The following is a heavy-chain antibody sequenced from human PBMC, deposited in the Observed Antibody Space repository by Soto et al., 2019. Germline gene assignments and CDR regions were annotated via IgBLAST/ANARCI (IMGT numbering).Heavy chain of an antibody. D-gene: IGHD2-8*01. CDR3: ARDRGGYCNNGVCYTRLGGYYFDY. CDR1: GYTFTGYY. J-gene: IGHJ4*02. V-gene: IGHV1-2*04. CDR2: INPNSGGT. Sequence: GASVKVSCKASGYTFTGYYMHWVRQAPGQGLEWMGWINPNSGGTNYAQKFQGWVTMTRDTSIGTAYMELSRLRSDDTAVYYCARDRGGYCNNGVCYTRLGGYYFDYWGQGTLVTVSS.